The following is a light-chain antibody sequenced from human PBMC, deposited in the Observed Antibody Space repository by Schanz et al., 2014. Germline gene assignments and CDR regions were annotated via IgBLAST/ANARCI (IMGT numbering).Light chain of an antibody. CDR3: SSYTSSSTPYV. V-gene: IGLV2-14*01. CDR2: DVS. Sequence: QSALTQPASVSGSPGQSITLSCTGTSSDVGGYNYVSWYQQHPGKAPKLMIYDVSNRPSGVSNRFSGSKSGNTASLTISGLQAEEEADYYCSSYTSSSTPYVFGTGTKLTVL. CDR1: SSDVGGYNY. J-gene: IGLJ1*01.